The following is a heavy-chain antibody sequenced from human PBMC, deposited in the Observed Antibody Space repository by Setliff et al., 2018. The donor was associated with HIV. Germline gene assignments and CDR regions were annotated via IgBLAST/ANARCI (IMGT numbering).Heavy chain of an antibody. CDR3: AKAGMATTSYYQHYYLDV. D-gene: IGHD1-26*01. CDR1: GFTFNTYA. Sequence: PGGSLRLSCAASGFTFNTYAMSWVRQAPGKGLEWVSVISGSGASTFYADSVKGRFTISRDNSKNTLYLQMRSLRAEDAALYYCAKAGMATTSYYQHYYLDVWGKGTTVTVSS. CDR2: ISGSGAST. J-gene: IGHJ6*03. V-gene: IGHV3-23*01.